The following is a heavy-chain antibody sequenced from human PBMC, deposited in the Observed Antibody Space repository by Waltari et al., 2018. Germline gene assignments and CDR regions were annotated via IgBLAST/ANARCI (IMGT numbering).Heavy chain of an antibody. CDR2: MTPRNGDT. CDR3: AREGSTWNDLDS. CDR1: GYTFTDYD. V-gene: IGHV1-8*01. J-gene: IGHJ4*02. D-gene: IGHD1-1*01. Sequence: QVQLVQCGAEVKKPGASVKVYCKASGYTFTDYDFNWVRQANGQGLEWMGWMTPRNGDTGYVEKFRGRVTMTSDTSINTAYLELSDLTSEDTAVYYCAREGSTWNDLDSWGQGTLVTVSA.